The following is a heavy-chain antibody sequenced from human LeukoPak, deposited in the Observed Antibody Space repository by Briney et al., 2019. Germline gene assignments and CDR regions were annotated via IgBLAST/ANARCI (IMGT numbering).Heavy chain of an antibody. CDR1: GYTFTSYY. CDR3: ARVRYYYDSSGYPDY. J-gene: IGHJ4*02. CDR2: INPNSGGT. V-gene: IGHV1-2*02. D-gene: IGHD3-22*01. Sequence: APVKVSCKASGYTFTSYYMHWVRQAPGQGLEWMGWINPNSGGTNYAQKFQGRVTMTRDTSISTAYMELSRLRSDDTAVYYCARVRYYYDSSGYPDYWGQGTLVTVSS.